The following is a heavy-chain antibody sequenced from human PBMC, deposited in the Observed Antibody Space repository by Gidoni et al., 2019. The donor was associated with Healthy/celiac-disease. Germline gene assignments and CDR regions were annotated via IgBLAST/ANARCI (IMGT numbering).Heavy chain of an antibody. V-gene: IGHV1-8*01. J-gene: IGHJ6*02. CDR1: GYIFTSYD. Sequence: QVQLVQSGAEVKKPGASVKVSCKASGYIFTSYDINWVRQATGQGLEWMGWMNTNSGNTGYAQKFQGRVTMTRNTSISTAYMELSSLRSEDTAVYYCARAGEWGGHINYGMDVWGQGTTVTVSS. CDR2: MNTNSGNT. D-gene: IGHD1-26*01. CDR3: ARAGEWGGHINYGMDV.